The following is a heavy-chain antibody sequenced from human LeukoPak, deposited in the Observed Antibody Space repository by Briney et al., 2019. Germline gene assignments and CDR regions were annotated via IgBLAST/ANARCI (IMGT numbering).Heavy chain of an antibody. CDR2: ISAYNGNT. D-gene: IGHD3-10*01. Sequence: ASVKVSCKASGYTFTSYGISWVRQAPGQGREWMGWISAYNGNTNYAQKLQGRVTMTTDTSTSTAYMELRSLRSDDTAVYYCARLWFGELFWHAFDIWGQGTMVTVSS. V-gene: IGHV1-18*04. J-gene: IGHJ3*02. CDR1: GYTFTSYG. CDR3: ARLWFGELFWHAFDI.